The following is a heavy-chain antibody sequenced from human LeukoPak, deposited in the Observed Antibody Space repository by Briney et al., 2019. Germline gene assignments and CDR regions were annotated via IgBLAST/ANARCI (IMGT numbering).Heavy chain of an antibody. D-gene: IGHD3-22*01. V-gene: IGHV3-74*01. J-gene: IGHJ2*01. CDR3: ATLYYDSSGRFYWYFDL. Sequence: GGSLRLSCAASGFTFSSYWMHWVRQAPGKRLVWVSPINSDGSSTSYADSVKGRFTISRDNAKNTLYLQMNSLRAEDTAVYYCATLYYDSSGRFYWYFDLWGRGTLVTVSS. CDR1: GFTFSSYW. CDR2: INSDGSST.